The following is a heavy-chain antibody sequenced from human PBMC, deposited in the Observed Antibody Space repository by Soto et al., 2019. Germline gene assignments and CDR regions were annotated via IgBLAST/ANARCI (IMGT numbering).Heavy chain of an antibody. V-gene: IGHV3-23*01. Sequence: GGSLRLSCAASGFTFSSYAMSWVRQAPGKGLEWVSAVSGSGGSTYYADSVKGRFTISRDNSKNTLYLQMNSLRAEDTAVYYCAKDQGDILTGYYLYNWFDPWGQGTLVTVSS. D-gene: IGHD3-9*01. CDR3: AKDQGDILTGYYLYNWFDP. J-gene: IGHJ5*02. CDR2: VSGSGGST. CDR1: GFTFSSYA.